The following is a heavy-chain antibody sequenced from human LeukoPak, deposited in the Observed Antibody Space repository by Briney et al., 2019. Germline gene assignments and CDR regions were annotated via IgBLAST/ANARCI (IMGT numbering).Heavy chain of an antibody. Sequence: GGSLRLPCAASGFTFSDYYMSWIRQAPGKGLEWVSYISSSGSTIYYADSVKGRFTISRDNAKNSLYLQMNSLRAEDTAVYYCARQLCGGSCYSKNRRGAPWFDPWGQGTLVTVSS. CDR2: ISSSGSTI. CDR1: GFTFSDYY. J-gene: IGHJ5*02. V-gene: IGHV3-11*01. CDR3: ARQLCGGSCYSKNRRGAPWFDP. D-gene: IGHD2-15*01.